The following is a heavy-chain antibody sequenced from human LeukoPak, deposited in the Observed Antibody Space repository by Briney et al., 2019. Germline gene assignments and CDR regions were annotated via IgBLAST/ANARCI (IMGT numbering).Heavy chain of an antibody. CDR2: IYYCWST. D-gene: IGHD3-16*01. J-gene: IGHJ3*02. V-gene: IGHV4-59*01. CDR3: SRDTYRSFDI. CDR1: GDPLGSYY. Sequence: TETLSLTCSVSGDPLGSYYWIWLPQPPGKGLQGVGYIYYCWSTNYNPSLKTRVPLAVDTSNNQFSLELSSVTAADTAGYYCSRDTYRSFDIWGQGTMVTVSS.